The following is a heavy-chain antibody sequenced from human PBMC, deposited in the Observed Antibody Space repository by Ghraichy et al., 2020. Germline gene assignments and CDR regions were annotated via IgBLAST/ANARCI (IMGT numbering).Heavy chain of an antibody. J-gene: IGHJ5*02. V-gene: IGHV3-7*01. D-gene: IGHD1-1*01. CDR2: IKADGSET. CDR3: TRDLQYTFSS. CDR1: GFTFSSNW. Sequence: GGSLRLSCAASGFTFSSNWMNWVRQAPGKGLEWVANIKADGSETYYVDDVKGRCTISRDNAKNSLYLQMTSLRADDTAVYYCTRDLQYTFSSWGQGTLVTVSS.